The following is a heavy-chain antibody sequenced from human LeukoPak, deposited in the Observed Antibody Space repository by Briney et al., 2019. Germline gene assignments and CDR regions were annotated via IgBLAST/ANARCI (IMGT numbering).Heavy chain of an antibody. CDR3: AFPYYDSTLGYFQH. V-gene: IGHV3-48*04. J-gene: IGHJ1*01. CDR2: ISSSGSTI. CDR1: GFTFSSYW. Sequence: GGSLRLSCAASGFTFSSYWMSWARQAPGKGLEWVSYISSSGSTIYYADSVKGRFTISRDNAKNSLYLQMNSLRAEDTAVYYCAFPYYDSTLGYFQHWGQGTLVTVSS. D-gene: IGHD3-22*01.